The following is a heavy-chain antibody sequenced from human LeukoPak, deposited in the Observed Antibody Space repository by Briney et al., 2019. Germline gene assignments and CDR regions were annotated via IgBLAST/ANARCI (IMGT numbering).Heavy chain of an antibody. CDR3: ARDQRLWFGELSSDY. CDR2: INPNSGGT. D-gene: IGHD3-10*01. J-gene: IGHJ4*02. CDR1: GYTFTGYY. Sequence: ASVKVSCKASGYTFTGYYMHWVRQAPGQGLEWMGWINPNSGGTNYAQEFQGRVTMTRDTSISTAYMELSRLRSDDTAVYYCARDQRLWFGELSSDYWGQGTLVTVSS. V-gene: IGHV1-2*02.